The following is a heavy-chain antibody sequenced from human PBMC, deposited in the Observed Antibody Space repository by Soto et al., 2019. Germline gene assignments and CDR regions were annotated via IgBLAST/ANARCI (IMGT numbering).Heavy chain of an antibody. CDR3: ARLMVRGPRSSRGWFDP. J-gene: IGHJ5*02. Sequence: SETLSLTCTVSGGSISSYYWSWIRQPPGKGLEWIGYIYYSGSTNYNPSLKSRVTISVDTSKNQFSLKLSSVTAADTAVYYCARLMVRGPRSSRGWFDPWGQGTLVTVSS. V-gene: IGHV4-59*01. D-gene: IGHD3-10*01. CDR1: GGSISSYY. CDR2: IYYSGST.